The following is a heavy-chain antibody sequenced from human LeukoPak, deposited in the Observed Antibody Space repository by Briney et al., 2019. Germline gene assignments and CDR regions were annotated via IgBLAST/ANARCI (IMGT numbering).Heavy chain of an antibody. J-gene: IGHJ4*02. CDR3: GRYYDSSGYWSTPHFDY. CDR1: GGSISGYY. V-gene: IGHV4-59*01. Sequence: PSETLSLTCSVSGGSISGYYWSGIRQPPGKGLEWIGYIYHSGSTNYNPSLKSRLTISVDTSQNQFSLKLSSVTAADTAVYYCGRYYDSSGYWSTPHFDYWGQGTLVTVSS. CDR2: IYHSGST. D-gene: IGHD3-22*01.